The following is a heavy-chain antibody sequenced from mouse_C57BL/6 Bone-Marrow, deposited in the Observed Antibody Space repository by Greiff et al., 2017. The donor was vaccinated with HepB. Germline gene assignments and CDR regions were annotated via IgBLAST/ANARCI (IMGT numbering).Heavy chain of an antibody. J-gene: IGHJ2*01. D-gene: IGHD5-1*01. CDR2: IRNKANNHAT. CDR1: GFTFSDAW. Sequence: EVQLIESGGGLVQPGGSMKLSCAASGFTFSDAWMDWVRQSPEKGLEWVAEIRNKANNHATYYPESVQGRFTISRDDSKSSVYLQMNSLRAEDTGIYYCTRPLTSHFDYWGQGTTLTVSS. CDR3: TRPLTSHFDY. V-gene: IGHV6-6*01.